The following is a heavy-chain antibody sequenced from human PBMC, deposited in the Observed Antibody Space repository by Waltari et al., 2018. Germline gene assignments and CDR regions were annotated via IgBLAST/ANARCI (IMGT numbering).Heavy chain of an antibody. V-gene: IGHV3-30*18. CDR2: ISYDGSNK. D-gene: IGHD3-10*01. CDR3: AKEPSMYGSGSLEY. Sequence: QVQLVESGGGVVQPGRSLRLSCAASGFPFSIYGLHRLRPAPGKGLEWVAVISYDGSNKYYADSVKGRFTISRDNSKNTLYLQMNSLRAEDTALYYCAKEPSMYGSGSLEYWGQGTLVTVSS. J-gene: IGHJ4*02. CDR1: GFPFSIYG.